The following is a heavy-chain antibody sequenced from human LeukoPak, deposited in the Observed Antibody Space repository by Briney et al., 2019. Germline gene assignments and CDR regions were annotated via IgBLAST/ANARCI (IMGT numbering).Heavy chain of an antibody. CDR1: GYTFTGYY. CDR2: INPNSGGT. V-gene: IGHV1-2*02. D-gene: IGHD6-25*01. CDR3: ARPRGVGYRVGPYYMDV. Sequence: ASVKVSCKASGYTFTGYYMHWVRQAPGQGLEWMGWINPNSGGTNYAQKFQGRVTMTRDTSISTAYMELSRLRSDDTAVYYCARPRGVGYRVGPYYMDVWGKGTTVTVSS. J-gene: IGHJ6*03.